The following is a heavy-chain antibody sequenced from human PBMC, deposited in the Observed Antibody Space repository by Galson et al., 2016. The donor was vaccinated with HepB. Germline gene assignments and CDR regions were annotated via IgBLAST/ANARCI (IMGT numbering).Heavy chain of an antibody. J-gene: IGHJ4*02. CDR1: GASISSSTW. V-gene: IGHV4/OR15-8*01. CDR3: ARAGGLLVDS. CDR2: IYHSGST. D-gene: IGHD5-18*01. Sequence: SETLSLTCSVSGASISSSTWWSWVRQPPGKGLEWIGEIYHSGSTNYNPSLKSRVTISVDTSKNQFSLKLSSVTAADTAVCYCARAGGLLVDSWGQGTLVTVSP.